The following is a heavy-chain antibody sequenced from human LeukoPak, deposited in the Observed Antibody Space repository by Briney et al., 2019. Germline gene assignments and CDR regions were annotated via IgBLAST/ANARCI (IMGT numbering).Heavy chain of an antibody. CDR3: ARGRDFWNGDTTDAFDL. CDR2: ISSSSTTI. J-gene: IGHJ3*01. V-gene: IGHV3-48*04. D-gene: IGHD3-3*01. CDR1: GFTFSSYS. Sequence: GGSLRLSCAASGFTFSSYSMMWVRQAPGKGLEWVSYISSSSTTIHYADSVKGRFTISRDNAKNSLYLQMNSLRAEDTAVYYCARGRDFWNGDTTDAFDLWGQGTMVTVSS.